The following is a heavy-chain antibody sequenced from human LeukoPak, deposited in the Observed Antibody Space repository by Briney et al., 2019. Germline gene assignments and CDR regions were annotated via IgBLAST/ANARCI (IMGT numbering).Heavy chain of an antibody. CDR2: IYYSGST. CDR1: GGSISSGDYY. V-gene: IGHV4-30-4*01. CDR3: ARERGWLHYYFDY. D-gene: IGHD5-24*01. Sequence: SETLSLTCTVSGGSISSGDYYWSWIRQPPGKGLEWIGYIYYSGSTYYNPSLKSRVTISVDTSKNQFSLKLSSVTAADTAVYYCARERGWLHYYFDYWGQGTLVTVSS. J-gene: IGHJ4*02.